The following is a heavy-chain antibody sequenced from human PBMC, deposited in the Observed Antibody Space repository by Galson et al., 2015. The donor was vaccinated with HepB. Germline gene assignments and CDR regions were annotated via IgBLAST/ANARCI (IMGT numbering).Heavy chain of an antibody. D-gene: IGHD6-13*01. CDR3: ARHASSSPYYFDY. CDR2: IYYSGST. CDR1: GGSISSSSYY. J-gene: IGHJ4*02. V-gene: IGHV4-39*01. Sequence: ETLSLTCTVSGGSISSSSYYWGWIRQPPGKGLEWIGSIYYSGSTYYNPSLKSRVTISVDTSKNQFSLKLSSVTAADTAVYYCARHASSSPYYFDYWGQGTLVTVSS.